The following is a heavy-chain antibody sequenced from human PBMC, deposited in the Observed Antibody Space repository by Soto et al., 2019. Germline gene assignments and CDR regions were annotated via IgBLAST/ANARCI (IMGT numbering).Heavy chain of an antibody. Sequence: PSETVSLTCAVSGGSISGYYRSWIRQPPGKGLEWIGYIYISGNTNYNPSLKSRVTMAVDTSKNQFSLKLSSVTAADTAVYFCAREYCSSTRCYGTFDYWGQGVLVTVSS. CDR3: AREYCSSTRCYGTFDY. V-gene: IGHV4-59*01. J-gene: IGHJ4*02. CDR1: GGSISGYY. CDR2: IYISGNT. D-gene: IGHD2-2*01.